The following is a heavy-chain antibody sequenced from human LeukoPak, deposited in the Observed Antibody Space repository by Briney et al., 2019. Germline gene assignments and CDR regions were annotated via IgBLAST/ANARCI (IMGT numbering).Heavy chain of an antibody. CDR3: AKDPIWWNYFDY. CDR1: GFTFSSYE. J-gene: IGHJ4*02. Sequence: QPGGSLRLSCAASGFTFSSYEMNWVRQAPGKGLEWVSYISSSGSTIYYADSVKGRFTISRDSSKNTLYLQMNRLGAEDTAVYYCAKDPIWWNYFDYWGQGTLVTVSS. V-gene: IGHV3-48*03. CDR2: ISSSGSTI. D-gene: IGHD2-8*02.